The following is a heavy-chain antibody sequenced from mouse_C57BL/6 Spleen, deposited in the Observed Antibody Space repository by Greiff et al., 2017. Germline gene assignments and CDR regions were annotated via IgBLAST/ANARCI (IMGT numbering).Heavy chain of an antibody. V-gene: IGHV3-6*01. J-gene: IGHJ1*03. CDR2: ISYDGSN. D-gene: IGHD1-1*01. CDR1: GYSITSGYY. CDR3: ARWITTVVARYWYFDV. Sequence: ESGPGLVKPSQSLSLTCSVTGYSITSGYYWNWIRQFPGNKLEWMGYISYDGSNNYNPSLKNRISITRDTSKNQFFLKLNSVTTEDTATYDCARWITTVVARYWYFDVWGTGTTVTVSS.